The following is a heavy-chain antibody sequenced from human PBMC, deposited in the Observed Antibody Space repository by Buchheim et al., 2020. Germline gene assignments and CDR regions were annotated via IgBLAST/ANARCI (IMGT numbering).Heavy chain of an antibody. Sequence: QVQLQESGPGLVKPSGTLSLTCGVSGGSFGGYYWTWIRQPPGKGLEWIGEITHSGSANYNPSLESRVTISEDTPQRQFSLRLRSVTAADTAVYYCARRHGYNYGLRDWGQGTL. V-gene: IGHV4-34*01. J-gene: IGHJ4*02. D-gene: IGHD5-24*01. CDR3: ARRHGYNYGLRD. CDR1: GGSFGGYY. CDR2: ITHSGSA.